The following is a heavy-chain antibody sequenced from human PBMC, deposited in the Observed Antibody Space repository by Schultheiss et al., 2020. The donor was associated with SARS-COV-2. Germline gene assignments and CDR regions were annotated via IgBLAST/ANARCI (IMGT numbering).Heavy chain of an antibody. CDR1: GGTFSSYA. V-gene: IGHV1-69*06. Sequence: SVKVSCKASGGTFSSYAFSWVRQAPGQGLEWMGRIIPIFGTANYAQKFQGRVTITADTSTSTAYMELRSLRSDDTAVYYCAKGEGGDCYCPHYWGQGTLVTVSS. D-gene: IGHD2-21*02. CDR2: IIPIFGTA. CDR3: AKGEGGDCYCPHY. J-gene: IGHJ4*02.